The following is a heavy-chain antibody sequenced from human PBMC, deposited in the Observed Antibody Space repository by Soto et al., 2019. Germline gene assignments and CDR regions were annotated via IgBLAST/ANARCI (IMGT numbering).Heavy chain of an antibody. CDR3: SRAGILTTPYYFDY. V-gene: IGHV3-72*01. D-gene: IGHD2-21*01. CDR2: IRNKANSYTT. J-gene: IGHJ4*02. Sequence: EVQLVESGGGLVQPGGSLRLSCAASGFTFSDHYMDWARQAPGKGLEWVGRIRNKANSYTTEYAASVKGRFTISRDDSQSLLYLQMNSLKTEDTAVYYCSRAGILTTPYYFDYWGQGTLVTVSS. CDR1: GFTFSDHY.